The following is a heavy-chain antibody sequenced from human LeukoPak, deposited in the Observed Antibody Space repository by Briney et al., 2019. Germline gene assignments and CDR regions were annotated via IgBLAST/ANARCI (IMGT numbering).Heavy chain of an antibody. J-gene: IGHJ5*02. Sequence: SETLSLTCTVSGGSISSYYWSWIRQPAGKGLEWIGRIYTSGSTNYNPSLKSRVTMSVDTSKNQFSLKLTSVTAADTAVYYCARQSDYYGSGSYQNWFDPWGQGALVIVSS. D-gene: IGHD3-10*01. CDR3: ARQSDYYGSGSYQNWFDP. CDR2: IYTSGST. V-gene: IGHV4-4*07. CDR1: GGSISSYY.